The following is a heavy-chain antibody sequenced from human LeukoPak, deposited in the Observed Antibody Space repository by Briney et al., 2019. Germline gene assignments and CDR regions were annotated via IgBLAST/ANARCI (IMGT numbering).Heavy chain of an antibody. J-gene: IGHJ5*02. V-gene: IGHV4-59*01. CDR3: ARESIAARMWFDP. CDR2: IDYSGST. CDR1: GGSISSYY. D-gene: IGHD6-6*01. Sequence: PSETLSLTCTVSGGSISSYYWSWIRQPPGKGLEWIGYIDYSGSTNYNPSLKSRVTISVDTSKNQFSLKLSSVTAADTAVYYCARESIAARMWFDPWGQGTLVTVSS.